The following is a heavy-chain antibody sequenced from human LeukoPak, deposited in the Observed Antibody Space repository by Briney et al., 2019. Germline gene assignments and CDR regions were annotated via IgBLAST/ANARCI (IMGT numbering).Heavy chain of an antibody. D-gene: IGHD6-13*01. V-gene: IGHV1-2*02. CDR2: INPNSGGT. CDR3: ARDPSVGSWYATDY. J-gene: IGHJ4*02. Sequence: GASAKVSCKASGYTFTGYYMHWVRQAPGQGLEWMGWINPNSGGTNYAQKFQGRVTMTRDTSISTAYMELSRLRSDDTAVYYCARDPSVGSWYATDYWGQGTLVTVSS. CDR1: GYTFTGYY.